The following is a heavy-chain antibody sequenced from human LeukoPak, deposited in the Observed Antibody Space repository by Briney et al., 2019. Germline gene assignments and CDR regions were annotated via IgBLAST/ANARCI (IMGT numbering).Heavy chain of an antibody. CDR1: GFTSTSHF. CDR3: AKDQQQLAYLFDY. CDR2: ISDSGDRT. V-gene: IGHV3-23*01. D-gene: IGHD1-1*01. Sequence: GGSLRLSCAASGFTSTSHFMSWFRQAPGKGLEWIAAISDSGDRTVSVDSVKGRFTISRDNFNNILYLQMNSLRAEDTAVYYCAKDQQQLAYLFDYWGQGTLVTVSS. J-gene: IGHJ4*02.